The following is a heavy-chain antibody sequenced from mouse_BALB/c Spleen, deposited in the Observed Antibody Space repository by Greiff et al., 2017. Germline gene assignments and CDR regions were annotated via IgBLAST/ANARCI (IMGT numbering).Heavy chain of an antibody. V-gene: IGHV5-17*02. J-gene: IGHJ2*01. CDR3: ARSPYDYGFDY. CDR2: ISSGSSTI. CDR1: GFTFSSFG. D-gene: IGHD2-4*01. Sequence: DVMLVESGGGLVQPGGSRKLSCAASGFTFSSFGMHWVRQAPEKGLEWVAYISSGSSTIYYADTVKGRFTISRDNPKNTLFLQMTSLRSEDTAMYYCARSPYDYGFDYWGQGTTLTVSS.